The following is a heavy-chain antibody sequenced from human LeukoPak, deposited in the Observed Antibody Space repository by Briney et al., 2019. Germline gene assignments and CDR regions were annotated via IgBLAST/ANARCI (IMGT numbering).Heavy chain of an antibody. CDR2: ISSSSSYI. J-gene: IGHJ3*02. V-gene: IGHV3-21*01. CDR3: ARDERLTGTPDAFDI. CDR1: GFTFSSYS. Sequence: GGSLRLSCAASGFTFSSYSMNWVRQAPGKGLEWVSSISSSSSYIYYADSVKGRFTISRDNTKNSLYLQMNSLRAEDTAVYYCARDERLTGTPDAFDIWGQGTMVTVSS. D-gene: IGHD1-20*01.